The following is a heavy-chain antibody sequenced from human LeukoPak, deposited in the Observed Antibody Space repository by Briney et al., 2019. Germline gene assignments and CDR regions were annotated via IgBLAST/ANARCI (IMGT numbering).Heavy chain of an antibody. J-gene: IGHJ4*02. CDR2: INHSGST. V-gene: IGHV4-34*01. D-gene: IGHD3-9*01. Sequence: SETLSLTCAVYGGSFSGYYWSWIRQPPGKGLEWIGEINHSGSTNYNPSLKSRVTISVDTSRNQFSPKLSSVTAADTAVYYCARRYFDWLDYWGQGTLVTVSS. CDR1: GGSFSGYY. CDR3: ARRYFDWLDY.